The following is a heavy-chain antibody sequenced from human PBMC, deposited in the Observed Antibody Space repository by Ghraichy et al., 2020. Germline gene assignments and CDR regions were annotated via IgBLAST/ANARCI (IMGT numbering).Heavy chain of an antibody. V-gene: IGHV4-31*03. CDR1: GGSISSGGYY. J-gene: IGHJ4*02. CDR2: IYYSGST. Sequence: SETLSLTCTVSGGSISSGGYYWSWIRQHPGKGLEWIGYIYYSGSTYYNPSLKSRVTISVDTSKNQFSLKLSSVTAADTAVYYCARERYCSGGSCHTRGYFDYWGQGTLVTVSS. CDR3: ARERYCSGGSCHTRGYFDY. D-gene: IGHD2-15*01.